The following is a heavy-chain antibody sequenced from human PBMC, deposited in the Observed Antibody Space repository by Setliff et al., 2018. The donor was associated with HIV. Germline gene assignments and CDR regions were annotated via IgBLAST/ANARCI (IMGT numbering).Heavy chain of an antibody. J-gene: IGHJ4*02. D-gene: IGHD2-21*01. Sequence: SETLSLTCTVSGGSINSYYWNWIRQPPGKGLEWIGYISSSGTTNYNPSLRSRVTISMETSNTRFSLWLRSATAADTATYFCARLGRAIDDGGSSLRLDFWGQGMLVTSPQ. CDR1: GGSINSYY. CDR2: ISSSGTT. V-gene: IGHV4-4*09. CDR3: ARLGRAIDDGGSSLRLDF.